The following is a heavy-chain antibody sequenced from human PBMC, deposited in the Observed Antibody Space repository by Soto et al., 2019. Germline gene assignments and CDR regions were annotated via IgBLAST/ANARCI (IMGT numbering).Heavy chain of an antibody. J-gene: IGHJ5*02. CDR1: GYTFTNYG. CDR3: ARGVGSGSYYQQYNWFAP. CDR2: INVYNGNT. V-gene: IGHV1-18*01. Sequence: QVQLVQSGGEVKKPGASVKVSCKASGYTFTNYGIIWVRQAPGQGLEWMGWINVYNGNTKYAQKVQGRVTMTTDTSTSTAYMELRSLRSDDTALYYCARGVGSGSYYQQYNWFAPWGQGTLVTVSS. D-gene: IGHD3-10*01.